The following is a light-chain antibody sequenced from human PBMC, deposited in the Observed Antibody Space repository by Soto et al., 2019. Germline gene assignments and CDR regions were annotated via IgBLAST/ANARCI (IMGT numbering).Light chain of an antibody. Sequence: ENVLTQSPVTLSLSPGERATLSCRASQSVTSNKVAWFQQKPGQAPRLLIRAASSRATGIPDRFSGCGSATDFTLTISRLEPEDFAVYYCQQYGSPPPYTFGQGTKLEIK. J-gene: IGKJ2*01. V-gene: IGKV3-20*01. CDR3: QQYGSPPPYT. CDR1: QSVTSNK. CDR2: AAS.